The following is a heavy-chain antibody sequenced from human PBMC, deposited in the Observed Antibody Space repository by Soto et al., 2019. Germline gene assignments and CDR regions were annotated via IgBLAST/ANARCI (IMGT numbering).Heavy chain of an antibody. CDR1: GFSLTKPRMG. CDR3: ARMAVTGLYYGMDV. D-gene: IGHD1-1*01. V-gene: IGHV2-26*01. CDR2: VFSNDEK. Sequence: QVTLKESGPVLVRPTETLTLTCTVSGFSLTKPRMGVSWIRQPPGKALEWLAHVFSNDEKSYTTSLKTRLTIFKDTSKSQVVLTLTNLDPVDTATYYCARMAVTGLYYGMDVWGQGTTVTVSS. J-gene: IGHJ6*02.